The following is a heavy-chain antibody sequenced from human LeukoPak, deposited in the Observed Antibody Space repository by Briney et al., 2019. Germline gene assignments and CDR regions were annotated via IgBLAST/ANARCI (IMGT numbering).Heavy chain of an antibody. CDR2: ISYDGSNK. V-gene: IGHV3-30-3*01. D-gene: IGHD3-22*01. J-gene: IGHJ4*02. CDR1: GFTFSSYA. CDR3: ASDYYDSSGYSEPDDY. Sequence: GRPLRLSCAASGFTFSSYAMHWVRQAPGKGLEWVAVISYDGSNKYYADSVKGRFTISRDNSKNTLYLQMNSLRAEDTAVYYCASDYYDSSGYSEPDDYWGQGTLGTVSS.